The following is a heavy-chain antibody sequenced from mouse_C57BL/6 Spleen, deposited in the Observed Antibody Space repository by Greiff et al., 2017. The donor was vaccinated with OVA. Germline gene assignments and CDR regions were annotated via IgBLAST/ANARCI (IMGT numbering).Heavy chain of an antibody. CDR2: IDPSDSYT. D-gene: IGHD2-4*01. Sequence: QVQLQQPGAELVKPGASVKLSCKASGYTFTSYWMQWVKQRPGQGLEWIGEIDPSDSYTNYNPKFKGKATLTVDTSSSPASMQLSSLTSEDSAVYYCARSGDYDTFDYWGQGTTLTVSS. V-gene: IGHV1-50*01. CDR1: GYTFTSYW. J-gene: IGHJ2*01. CDR3: ARSGDYDTFDY.